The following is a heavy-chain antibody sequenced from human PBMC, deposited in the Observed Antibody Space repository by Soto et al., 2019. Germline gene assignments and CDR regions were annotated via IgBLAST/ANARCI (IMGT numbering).Heavy chain of an antibody. J-gene: IGHJ5*02. V-gene: IGHV4-31*03. CDR2: IYYSGST. CDR1: GGSISSGDYY. Sequence: SETLSLTCTVSGGSISSGDYYWTWIRQHPGKGLEWIGYIYYSGSTYYNPSLKSRVTISVDTSKNQFSLKLNSVTAADTAVYYCARGLERTNWFDPWGQGTLVTVSS. D-gene: IGHD1-7*01. CDR3: ARGLERTNWFDP.